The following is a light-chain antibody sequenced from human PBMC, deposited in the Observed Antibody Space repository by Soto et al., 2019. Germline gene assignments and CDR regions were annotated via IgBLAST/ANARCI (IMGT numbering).Light chain of an antibody. V-gene: IGKV3-11*01. CDR2: DAS. CDR1: QSVSSS. J-gene: IGKJ4*01. CDR3: QQRSNWPLT. Sequence: EIVLTQSPGTLSLSPGERATLSCRASQSVSSSLGWYQQKPGQAPRLLIYDASNRATGIPGRFSGSGSGTDFTLTISSLETEDFAVYYCQQRSNWPLTFGGGTKVEIK.